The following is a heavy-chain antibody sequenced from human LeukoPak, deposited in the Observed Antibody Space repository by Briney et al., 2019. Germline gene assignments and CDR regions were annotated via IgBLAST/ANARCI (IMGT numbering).Heavy chain of an antibody. V-gene: IGHV4-59*08. Sequence: SETLSLTCTVSGGSISSYYWSWIRQPPGKGLEWIGYIYYSGSTNYNPSLKSRVTISVDTSKNQFSLKLSSVTAADTAVYYCARQVALGYSYGYGGYYFDYWGQGTLVTVSS. J-gene: IGHJ4*02. CDR2: IYYSGST. D-gene: IGHD5-18*01. CDR1: GGSISSYY. CDR3: ARQVALGYSYGYGGYYFDY.